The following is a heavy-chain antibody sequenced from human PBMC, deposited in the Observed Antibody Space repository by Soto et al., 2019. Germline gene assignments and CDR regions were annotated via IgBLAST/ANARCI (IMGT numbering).Heavy chain of an antibody. CDR3: AKDWGGSYDILTGYSSYYDSSGYYQGVDY. CDR1: GFTFSSYA. V-gene: IGHV3-23*01. CDR2: ISGSGGST. D-gene: IGHD3-22*01. Sequence: GGSLRLACAASGFTFSSYAMSWVRQAPGKGLEWVSAISGSGGSTYYADSVKGRFTISRDNSKNTLYLQMNSLRAEDTAVYYCAKDWGGSYDILTGYSSYYDSSGYYQGVDYWGQGTLVTVSS. J-gene: IGHJ4*02.